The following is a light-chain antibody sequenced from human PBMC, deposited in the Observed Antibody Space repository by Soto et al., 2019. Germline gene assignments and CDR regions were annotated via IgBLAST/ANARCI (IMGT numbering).Light chain of an antibody. Sequence: EFVLTQSPGPLSLSPGERTTLSCRASQTVRNNYLAWYQQKPGQAPTLLIYDASNRATGIPDRFSGGGSGTDFTLTISRLEPEDFAVYYCQQFASYPLTFGGGTKVGIK. CDR1: QTVRNNY. CDR2: DAS. CDR3: QQFASYPLT. V-gene: IGKV3-20*01. J-gene: IGKJ4*01.